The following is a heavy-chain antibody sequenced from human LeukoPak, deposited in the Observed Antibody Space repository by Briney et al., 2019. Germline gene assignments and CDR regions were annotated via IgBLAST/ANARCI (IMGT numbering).Heavy chain of an antibody. CDR2: MSYDGSNK. D-gene: IGHD2-15*01. V-gene: IGHV3-30-3*01. CDR1: GFTFSSYA. J-gene: IGHJ4*02. CDR3: ARVRWYYFDY. Sequence: PGRSLRLSCAASGFTFSSYAMHWVRQAPGKGLEWVAVMSYDGSNKYYADSVKGRFTISRDNSKNTLYLQMNSLRAEDTAVYYCARVRWYYFDYWGQGTLVTVSS.